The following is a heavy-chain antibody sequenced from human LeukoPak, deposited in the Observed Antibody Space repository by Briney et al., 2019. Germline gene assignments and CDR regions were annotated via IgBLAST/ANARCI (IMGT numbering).Heavy chain of an antibody. D-gene: IGHD6-13*01. J-gene: IGHJ4*02. Sequence: SETLSLTCAVYGGSFSGYYWSWLRQPPGKGLEWIGEINHSGSTNYNPSLKSRVTISVDTSKNQFSLKLSSVTAADTAVYYCARDPQGIAAAGTGYWGQGTLVTVSS. CDR2: INHSGST. V-gene: IGHV4-34*01. CDR1: GGSFSGYY. CDR3: ARDPQGIAAAGTGY.